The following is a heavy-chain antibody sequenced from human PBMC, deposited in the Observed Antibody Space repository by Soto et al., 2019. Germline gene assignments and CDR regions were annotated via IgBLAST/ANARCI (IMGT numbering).Heavy chain of an antibody. Sequence: QVQLVQSGAEVKKPGASVKVSCKASGYTFTSYDINWVRQATGQGLEWMGWMNPNSGNTGYAQKFQGRVTMTRNTSISTAYMELRSLRSEDTAVYYCARRGYSSSWYYYYYYGMDVWCQGTTFTGSS. V-gene: IGHV1-8*01. D-gene: IGHD6-13*01. CDR3: ARRGYSSSWYYYYYYGMDV. CDR2: MNPNSGNT. J-gene: IGHJ6*02. CDR1: GYTFTSYD.